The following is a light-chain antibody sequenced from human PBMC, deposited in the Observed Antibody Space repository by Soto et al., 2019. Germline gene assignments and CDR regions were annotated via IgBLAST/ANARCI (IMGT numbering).Light chain of an antibody. J-gene: IGKJ3*01. CDR2: GAS. CDR3: QQYNTWPPRFT. Sequence: EIVLTQSPATLSVSPGERATLSCRASQSVSSNLAWYQQKPGQAPRLLIYGASSRATGIPVRFSGSGFDREFTLTISSLQSEDFAVYYCQQYNTWPPRFTFGPGTKVDIK. V-gene: IGKV3-15*01. CDR1: QSVSSN.